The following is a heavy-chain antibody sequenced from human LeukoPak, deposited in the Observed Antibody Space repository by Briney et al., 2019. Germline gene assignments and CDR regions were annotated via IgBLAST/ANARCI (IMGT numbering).Heavy chain of an antibody. CDR2: INQDGCEK. V-gene: IGHV3-7*03. CDR3: ARDYGVAGLFDP. CDR1: GFTYSDYW. J-gene: IGHJ5*02. Sequence: GGSLRLSCAASGFTYSDYWMSWVRQAPAKGLEWVATINQDGCEKFYVDSVKGRFTIFRDNAKNSLYLQMNSLRAEDTAVYYCARDYGVAGLFDPWGQGTLVSVSS. D-gene: IGHD4-17*01.